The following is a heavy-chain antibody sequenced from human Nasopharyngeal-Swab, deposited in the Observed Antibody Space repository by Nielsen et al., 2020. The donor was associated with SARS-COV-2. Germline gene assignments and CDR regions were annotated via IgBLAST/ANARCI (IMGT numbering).Heavy chain of an antibody. D-gene: IGHD6-19*01. Sequence: SGPTLVKPTQTLTLTCTFSGFSLSTSGVGVGWIRQPPGKALEWLALIYWDDDKRYNPSLKSRLTITKDTSKNQVVLTMTNMDPVDTATYYCAHNQHWGGYEQQWLVPADWFDPWGQGTLVTVSS. CDR2: IYWDDDK. J-gene: IGHJ5*02. V-gene: IGHV2-5*02. CDR3: AHNQHWGGYEQQWLVPADWFDP. CDR1: GFSLSTSGVG.